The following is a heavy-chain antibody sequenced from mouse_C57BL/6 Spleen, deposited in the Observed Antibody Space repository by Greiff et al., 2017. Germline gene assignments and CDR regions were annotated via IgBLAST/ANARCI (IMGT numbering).Heavy chain of an antibody. CDR1: GFTFSDYG. CDR3: ASTRGVYYAMDY. CDR2: ISSGSSDI. Sequence: EVKLMESGGGLVKPGGSLNLSCAASGFTFSDYGMHWVRQAPEQGLEWVADISSGSSDIYYADTVKGRYTISRDNAKNTLFLHMTSLRSEDTAMYYCASTRGVYYAMDYWGQGTSVTVSS. V-gene: IGHV5-17*01. D-gene: IGHD6-1*01. J-gene: IGHJ4*01.